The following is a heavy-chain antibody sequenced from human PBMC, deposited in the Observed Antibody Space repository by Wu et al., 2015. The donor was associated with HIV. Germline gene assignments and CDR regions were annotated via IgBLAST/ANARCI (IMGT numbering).Heavy chain of an antibody. Sequence: QVQLVQSGAEVKKPGASVKVSCKASGYTFTSYYMHWVRQAPGQGLEWMGIINPSGGSTSYAQKFQGRVTMTRDTSTSTVYMELSSLRSEDTAVYYCARGGGYCSSTSCYQIYYYYYMDVWGQRDHGHRLL. CDR2: INPSGGST. CDR3: ARGGGYCSSTSCYQIYYYYYMDV. J-gene: IGHJ6*03. CDR1: GYTFTSYY. D-gene: IGHD2-2*01. V-gene: IGHV1-46*03.